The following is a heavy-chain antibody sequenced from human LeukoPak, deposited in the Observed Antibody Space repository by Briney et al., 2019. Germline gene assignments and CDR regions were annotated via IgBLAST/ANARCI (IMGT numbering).Heavy chain of an antibody. J-gene: IGHJ4*02. D-gene: IGHD1-26*01. CDR1: GSTFSRSA. CDR3: ARDDGSATMGFDS. V-gene: IGHV1-69*05. Sequence: ASVKVSCKASGSTFSRSAISWVRQAPGQGLQWMGGVIPILGTTSYAQRFQDRVSITTDDSTSTSYMEFRSLRSVDTAVYYCARDDGSATMGFDSWGQGTLVTVSS. CDR2: VIPILGTT.